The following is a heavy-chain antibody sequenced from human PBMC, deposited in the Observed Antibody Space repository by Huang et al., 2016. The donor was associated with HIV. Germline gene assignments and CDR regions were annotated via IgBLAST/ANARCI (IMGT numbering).Heavy chain of an antibody. Sequence: QVQLRQWGAGLVKPSETLSLTCAVYGGSCSGYYWTWIRQSPGKGLEWIGEINHIGKNNYQRSLKCRVTISKDTAKNQFSLQLTSVSAADTGVYFCAREKAADSAWYGVYYFDYWGEGALVTVTS. V-gene: IGHV4-34*01. CDR2: INHIGKN. J-gene: IGHJ4*02. D-gene: IGHD6-19*01. CDR3: AREKAADSAWYGVYYFDY. CDR1: GGSCSGYY.